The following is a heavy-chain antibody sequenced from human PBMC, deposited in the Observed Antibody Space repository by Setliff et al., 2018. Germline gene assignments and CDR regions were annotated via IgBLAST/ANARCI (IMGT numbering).Heavy chain of an antibody. V-gene: IGHV4-39*07. D-gene: IGHD3-22*01. CDR3: ARGRGISMIVVVTHDAFDI. J-gene: IGHJ3*02. Sequence: PSETLSLTCTVSGGSISSSSHYWGWIRQSPGKGLEWIGSIYYSGSTYYNPSLKSRVTISVDTSKNQFSLKPSSVTAADTAVYYCARGRGISMIVVVTHDAFDIWGQGTMVTVSS. CDR1: GGSISSSSHY. CDR2: IYYSGST.